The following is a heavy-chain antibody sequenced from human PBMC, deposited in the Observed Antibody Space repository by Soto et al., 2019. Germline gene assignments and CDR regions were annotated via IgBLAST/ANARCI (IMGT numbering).Heavy chain of an antibody. D-gene: IGHD3-3*01. CDR3: LGTYDFWSASRFDY. CDR1: EFSASNGR. CDR2: IKSKSDGGTT. Sequence: GGSLRLSCAASEFSASNGRMSWARQAPGKGLEWVGRIKSKSDGGTTDYAAPVKGRFTISRDDSRNTLYLQMNALKTEDTAVYYCLGTYDFWSASRFDYWGQGTLVTVSS. V-gene: IGHV3-15*01. J-gene: IGHJ4*02.